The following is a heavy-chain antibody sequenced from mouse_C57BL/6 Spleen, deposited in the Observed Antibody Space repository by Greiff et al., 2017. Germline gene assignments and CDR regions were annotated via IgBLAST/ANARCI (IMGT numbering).Heavy chain of an antibody. CDR3: ARGYYGPSYAMDY. CDR1: GYTFTDYY. Sequence: EVQLQQSGPELVKPGASVKISCKASGYTFTDYYMNWVKQSHGKSLEWIGDINPNNGGTSYNQKFKGKATLTVDKSSSTAYMERRSLTSEDSAVYYCARGYYGPSYAMDYWGQGTSVTVSS. CDR2: INPNNGGT. J-gene: IGHJ4*01. D-gene: IGHD1-1*01. V-gene: IGHV1-26*01.